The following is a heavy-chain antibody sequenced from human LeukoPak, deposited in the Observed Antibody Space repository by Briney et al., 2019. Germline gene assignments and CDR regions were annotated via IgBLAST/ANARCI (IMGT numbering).Heavy chain of an antibody. D-gene: IGHD6-13*01. CDR1: GGSFSGYY. V-gene: IGHV4-59*08. J-gene: IGHJ4*02. CDR2: IYYSGST. Sequence: SETLSLTCAVYGGSFSGYYWSWIRQPPGKGLEWIGYIYYSGSTNYNPSLKSRVTISVDTSKNQFSLKLSSVTAADTAVYYCARHRQQLARFDYWGQGTLLTVSS. CDR3: ARHRQQLARFDY.